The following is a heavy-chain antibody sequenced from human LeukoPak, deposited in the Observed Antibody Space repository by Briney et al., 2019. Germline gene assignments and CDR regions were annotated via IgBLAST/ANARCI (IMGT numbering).Heavy chain of an antibody. CDR3: ARGVAQYDFWSEPRGYYFDY. Sequence: SETLSLTCAVYGGSFSGYYWSWIRQPPGKGLEWIGEINHSGSTNYNPSLKSRVTISVDTSENQFSLKLSSVTAADTAVYYCARGVAQYDFWSEPRGYYFDYWGQGTLVTVSS. D-gene: IGHD3-3*01. CDR1: GGSFSGYY. V-gene: IGHV4-34*01. CDR2: INHSGST. J-gene: IGHJ4*02.